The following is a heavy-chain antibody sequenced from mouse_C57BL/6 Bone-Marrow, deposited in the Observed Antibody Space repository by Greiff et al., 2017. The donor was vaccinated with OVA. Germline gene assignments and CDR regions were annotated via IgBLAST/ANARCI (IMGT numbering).Heavy chain of an antibody. CDR1: GYTFTSYW. CDR3: VAILRPYFDD. D-gene: IGHD1-1*01. CDR2: IHPNSGST. V-gene: IGHV1-64*01. Sequence: QVQLQQPGAELVKPGASVKLSCKASGYTFTSYWMHWVKQRPGQGLEWIGMIHPNSGSTNYTEKFKSKATLTVDNSSSTAYMQLSSLTSEDSAVYSCVAILRPYFDDWGQGTTLTVSS. J-gene: IGHJ2*01.